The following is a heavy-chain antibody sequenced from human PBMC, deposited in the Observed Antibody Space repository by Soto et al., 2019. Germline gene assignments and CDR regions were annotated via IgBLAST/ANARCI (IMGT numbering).Heavy chain of an antibody. CDR1: GYIFTTYT. J-gene: IGHJ4*01. D-gene: IGHD2-15*01. CDR2: INPDTGNT. V-gene: IGHV1-3*01. Sequence: QVHLVQSGAEVAKPGASVHLSCQASGYIFTTYTIHWVRQAPGQRLEWLGWINPDTGNTRYSQKFQGRVTNFRDTSANTAYVHLTSLTSEDTAVYYCARAPRWDCSGSTCYPFFDYWGHGSLVTVSS. CDR3: ARAPRWDCSGSTCYPFFDY.